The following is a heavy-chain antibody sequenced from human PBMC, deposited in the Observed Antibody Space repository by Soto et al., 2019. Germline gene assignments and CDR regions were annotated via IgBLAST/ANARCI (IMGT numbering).Heavy chain of an antibody. J-gene: IGHJ4*02. CDR1: GFTFSSYS. Sequence: GGSLRLSCAASGFTFSSYSMNWVRQAPGKGLEWVSYISSSSTIYYADSVKGRFTISRDNAKNSLYLQMNSLRDEDTAVYYCARDVYARGYSYGYYFDYWGQGTLVTVSS. V-gene: IGHV3-48*02. CDR2: ISSSSTI. CDR3: ARDVYARGYSYGYYFDY. D-gene: IGHD5-18*01.